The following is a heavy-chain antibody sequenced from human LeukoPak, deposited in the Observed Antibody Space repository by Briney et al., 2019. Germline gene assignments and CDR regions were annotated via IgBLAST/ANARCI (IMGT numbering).Heavy chain of an antibody. CDR3: IAHFPYFYGFDV. CDR1: GFTFSSYS. V-gene: IGHV3-15*01. J-gene: IGHJ6*04. D-gene: IGHD3-3*02. CDR2: IKSEGEGATT. Sequence: GGSLRLSCAASGFTFSSYSMNWVRQAPGKGLEWLGHIKSEGEGATTDYAAPAKGRFAISRDDSKNMIYLQMSSLKIDDTAIYYCIAHFPYFYGFDVWGKGTTVTVSS.